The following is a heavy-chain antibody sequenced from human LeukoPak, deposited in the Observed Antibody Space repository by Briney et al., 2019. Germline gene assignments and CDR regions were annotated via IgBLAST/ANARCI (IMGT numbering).Heavy chain of an antibody. D-gene: IGHD1-26*01. CDR3: AKDDSGTYYVLFYFDY. Sequence: ASVKVSCKASGYTFTSYYMHWVRQAPGQGLEWMGLINPSDGSTSYAQKFQGRVTMTRDMSTSTVYLELSSLRAEDTALYYCAKDDSGTYYVLFYFDYWGQGALVTVSS. J-gene: IGHJ4*02. CDR2: INPSDGST. CDR1: GYTFTSYY. V-gene: IGHV1-46*01.